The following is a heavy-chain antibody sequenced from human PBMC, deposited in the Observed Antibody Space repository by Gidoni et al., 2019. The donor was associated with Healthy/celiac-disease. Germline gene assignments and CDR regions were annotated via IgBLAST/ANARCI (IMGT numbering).Heavy chain of an antibody. CDR1: GFTFSDYY. CDR3: AGRYCSGGSCYSPFDY. J-gene: IGHJ4*02. Sequence: QVQLVESGGGLVKPGGSLRLSCAASGFTFSDYYMSWIRQAPGKGLGWVSYISSSGSTIYYADSVKGRFTISRDNAKNSLYLQMNSLRAEDTAVYYCAGRYCSGGSCYSPFDYWGQGTLVTVSS. V-gene: IGHV3-11*01. D-gene: IGHD2-15*01. CDR2: ISSSGSTI.